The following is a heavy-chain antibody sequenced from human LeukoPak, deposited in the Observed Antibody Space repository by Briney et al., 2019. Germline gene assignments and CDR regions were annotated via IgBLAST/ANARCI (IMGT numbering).Heavy chain of an antibody. Sequence: PSETLSLTCAVYGGSFSGYYWSWIRQPPGKGLEWIGEINHSGNTNYNPSLKSRITISVDTSKNQFSLKLSSVTAADTAVYYCARGSCSSTSCFNTYWGRGTLVTVS. J-gene: IGHJ4*02. D-gene: IGHD2-2*01. CDR1: GGSFSGYY. V-gene: IGHV4-34*01. CDR3: ARGSCSSTSCFNTY. CDR2: INHSGNT.